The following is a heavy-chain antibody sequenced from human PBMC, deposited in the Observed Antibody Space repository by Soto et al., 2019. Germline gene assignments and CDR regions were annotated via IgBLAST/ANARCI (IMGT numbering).Heavy chain of an antibody. V-gene: IGHV3-30*03. CDR3: ARVATGSYDWFDP. J-gene: IGHJ5*02. D-gene: IGHD1-26*01. CDR2: ISNDRSNK. CDR1: GFTFSSYG. Sequence: GGSLRLSCVASGFTFSSYGMHWVRQAPGKGLEWVAVISNDRSNKYYADSVKGRFTISRDNSKNTLFLQMNSLRVEDTAVYYCARVATGSYDWFDPWGQGTLVTVSS.